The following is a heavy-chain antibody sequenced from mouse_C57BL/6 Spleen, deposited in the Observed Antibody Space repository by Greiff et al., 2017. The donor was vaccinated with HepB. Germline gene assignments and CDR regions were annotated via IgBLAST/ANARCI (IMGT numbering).Heavy chain of an antibody. CDR1: GFTFTDYY. CDR2: NRNKANGYTT. D-gene: IGHD2-4*01. CDR3: TYDYDGGFAY. V-gene: IGHV7-3*01. Sequence: EVKVVESGGGLVQPGGSLSLSCAASGFTFTDYYMSWVRQPPGKALEWLGFNRNKANGYTTEYSASVKGRFTISRDNSQSILYLQMNALRAEDSATYYCTYDYDGGFAYWGQGTLVTVSA. J-gene: IGHJ3*01.